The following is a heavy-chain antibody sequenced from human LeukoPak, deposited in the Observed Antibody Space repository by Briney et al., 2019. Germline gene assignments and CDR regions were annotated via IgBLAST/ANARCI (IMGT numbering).Heavy chain of an antibody. Sequence: GGSLRLSCTTSGLTFSTSGFNWVRQAPGKGLEWVASIGPTGFDRYHADSIKGRFTISRDNATNFLYLQMDSLRAEDTAVYYCATETNGRHYDYWGQGTLLTVSS. CDR2: IGPTGFDR. V-gene: IGHV3-21*06. J-gene: IGHJ4*02. CDR3: ATETNGRHYDY. D-gene: IGHD1-14*01. CDR1: GLTFSTSG.